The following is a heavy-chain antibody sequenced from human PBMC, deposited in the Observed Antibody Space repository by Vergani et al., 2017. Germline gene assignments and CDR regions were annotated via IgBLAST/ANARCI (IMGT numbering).Heavy chain of an antibody. Sequence: EVQLLESGGGLVQPGGSLRLSCAASGFTFSSYAMSWVRQAPGKGLEWVSAISGSGGSTYYADSVKGRFTISRDNSKNTLYLQMNSLRAEDTAVYYCARGYDYYYYYMDVGSEGTTVTVSS. D-gene: IGHD1-1*01. CDR1: GFTFSSYA. CDR3: ARGYDYYYYYMDV. CDR2: ISGSGGST. V-gene: IGHV3-23*01. J-gene: IGHJ6*03.